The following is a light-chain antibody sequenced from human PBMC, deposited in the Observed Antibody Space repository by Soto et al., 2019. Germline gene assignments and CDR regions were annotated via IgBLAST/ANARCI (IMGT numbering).Light chain of an antibody. CDR2: DVT. CDR1: SIVVGGYDY. Sequence: QSVLTQPRSVSRPPGPSVTISCTGTSIVVGGYDYVSWYPQHPGNAPILMIYDVTQRPSGVPYRFSGSRSANTASLSISGLQAEDDADYYCCSYAGTYTFYVFGTGTKVTVL. J-gene: IGLJ1*01. CDR3: CSYAGTYTFYV. V-gene: IGLV2-11*01.